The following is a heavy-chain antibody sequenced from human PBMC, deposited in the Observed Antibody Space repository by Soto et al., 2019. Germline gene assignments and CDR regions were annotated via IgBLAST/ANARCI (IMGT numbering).Heavy chain of an antibody. J-gene: IGHJ6*02. CDR2: IIPIFGTA. V-gene: IGHV1-69*13. D-gene: IGHD1-7*01. CDR3: ARNGGLELRYYYYSGMDV. CDR1: GGTFSSYA. Sequence: SVKVSCKASGGTFSSYAISWVRQAPGQGLEWMGGIIPIFGTANYAQKFQGRVTITADESTSTAYMELSSLRSEDTAVYYCARNGGLELRYYYYSGMDVWGQGTTVTVSS.